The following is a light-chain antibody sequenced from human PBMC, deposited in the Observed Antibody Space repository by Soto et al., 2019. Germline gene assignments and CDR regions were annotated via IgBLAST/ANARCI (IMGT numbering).Light chain of an antibody. CDR2: DVS. CDR3: CSYAGSYTWV. Sequence: QSVLTQPRSVSGSPGQSVTLSCTGTSSDVGGYNYVSWYQQHPGKAPKVMIYDVSKRPSGVPDRFSGSKSGNTASLTISGLQAEDEADYYCCSYAGSYTWVFGGGTKLTVL. J-gene: IGLJ3*02. V-gene: IGLV2-11*01. CDR1: SSDVGGYNY.